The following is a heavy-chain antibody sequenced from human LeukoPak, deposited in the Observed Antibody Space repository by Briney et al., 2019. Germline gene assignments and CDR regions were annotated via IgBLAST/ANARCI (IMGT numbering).Heavy chain of an antibody. J-gene: IGHJ4*02. CDR3: VRHPIAAAGVDS. CDR1: GGSISSSTHY. Sequence: SETLSLTCTVSGGSISSSTHYWGWIRQPPGKGLEWIASMYYSGTTYYNPSLKSRVTISVDTSKDQFSLKLSSATAADTAVYYCVRHPIAAAGVDSWGQGTLVTVSS. D-gene: IGHD6-13*01. CDR2: MYYSGTT. V-gene: IGHV4-39*01.